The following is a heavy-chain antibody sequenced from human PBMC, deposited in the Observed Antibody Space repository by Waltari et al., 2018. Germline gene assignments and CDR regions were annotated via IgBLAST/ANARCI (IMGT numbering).Heavy chain of an antibody. Sequence: QVQLHQWGAGLLKPSETLSLPCGVSGGSFTDYSLTWIRQPPGKGLEWIGEIHHSGTTDYNPSLNSRLTMSVDTSKKQISLKMSSVTAADTAVYYCARGDLHYGSSGFFYWGQGALVTVSS. CDR2: IHHSGTT. CDR1: GGSFTDYS. J-gene: IGHJ4*02. CDR3: ARGDLHYGSSGFFY. D-gene: IGHD3-22*01. V-gene: IGHV4-34*01.